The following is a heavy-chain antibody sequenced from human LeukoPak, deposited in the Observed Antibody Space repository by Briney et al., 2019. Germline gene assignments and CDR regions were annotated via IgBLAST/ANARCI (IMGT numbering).Heavy chain of an antibody. CDR3: ARDLGGYSGYVNFFYYCYMDV. V-gene: IGHV3-11*04. J-gene: IGHJ6*03. CDR1: GFTFSDYY. Sequence: PGGSLRLSCAASGFTFSDYYMSWIRQAPGKGLEWVSYISSSGSTIYYADSVKGRFTISRDNAKNSLYLQMNSLRAEDTAVYYCARDLGGYSGYVNFFYYCYMDVWGKGTTVTVSS. D-gene: IGHD5-12*01. CDR2: ISSSGSTI.